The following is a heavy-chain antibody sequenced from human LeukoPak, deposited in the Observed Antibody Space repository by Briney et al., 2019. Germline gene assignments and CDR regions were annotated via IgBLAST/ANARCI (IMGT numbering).Heavy chain of an antibody. D-gene: IGHD5-18*01. V-gene: IGHV4-39*01. CDR1: SHPINSIGDY. Sequence: PSEPLTLTCTLCSHPINSIGDYWGRISQPPAKGLDWIGSICYGGRTYYGDSVKGRFTISRDKAKNQFSLKLSWLTAADTAVYYCARRPVDTTMSPGGPFGYWGQGTLVTVSS. CDR2: ICYGGRT. J-gene: IGHJ4*02. CDR3: ARRPVDTTMSPGGPFGY.